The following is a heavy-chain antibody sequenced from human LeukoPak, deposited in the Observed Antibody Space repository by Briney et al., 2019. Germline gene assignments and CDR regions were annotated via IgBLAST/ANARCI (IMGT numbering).Heavy chain of an antibody. J-gene: IGHJ4*02. CDR2: INHSGST. Sequence: SETLSLTCAVYGGSFSGYYWSWIRQPPGKGLEWIGEINHSGSTNYNPSLKSRVTISVDTSKNQFSLKLSSVTAADTAVYYCATLGEYYDSSGYYYNWGQGTLVTVSS. CDR3: ATLGEYYDSSGYYYN. D-gene: IGHD3-22*01. V-gene: IGHV4-34*01. CDR1: GGSFSGYY.